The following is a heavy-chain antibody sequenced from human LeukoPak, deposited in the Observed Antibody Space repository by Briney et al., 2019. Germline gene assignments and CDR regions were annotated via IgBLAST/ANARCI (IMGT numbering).Heavy chain of an antibody. D-gene: IGHD4-17*01. CDR3: ARDLTVSRYGDYFDY. V-gene: IGHV6-1*01. CDR2: TYYRSKWYN. Sequence: HSQTLSLTCAISGDSVSSNSAAWNWIRQSPSRGLEWLGRTYYRSKWYNDYAISVKSRITINPDTSKNQFSLQLNSVTPEDTAVYYCARDLTVSRYGDYFDYWGQGTLVTVSS. CDR1: GDSVSSNSAA. J-gene: IGHJ4*02.